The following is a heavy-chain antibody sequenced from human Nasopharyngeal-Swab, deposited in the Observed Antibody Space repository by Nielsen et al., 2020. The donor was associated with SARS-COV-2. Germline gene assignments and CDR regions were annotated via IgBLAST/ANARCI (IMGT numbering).Heavy chain of an antibody. CDR3: ARDPSTVTTYDYYYGMDV. CDR2: INPRGCRT. V-gene: IGHV1-46*01. J-gene: IGHJ6*02. CDR1: RYTFPSYY. Sequence: ASVKVSCKASRYTFPSYYMHLVRQAPGHGLEWMGIINPRGCRTSYAQKFQGRVTKTRDTSTRTVYMELSSLRSEDTAVYYCARDPSTVTTYDYYYGMDVWGQGTTVTVSS. D-gene: IGHD4-11*01.